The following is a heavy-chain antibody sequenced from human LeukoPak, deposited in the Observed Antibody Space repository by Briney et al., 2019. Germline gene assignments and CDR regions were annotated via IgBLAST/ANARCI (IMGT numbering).Heavy chain of an antibody. J-gene: IGHJ4*02. CDR2: ISYDGSNK. CDR1: GFTFNKYT. D-gene: IGHD3-22*01. V-gene: IGHV3-30-3*01. CDR3: ARLYYYDSSGYYDY. Sequence: GGSLRLSCAASGFTFNKYTLHWVRQAPGKGLEWVALISYDGSNKYYADSVKGRFTISRDNAKNSLYLQMNSLRAEDTAVYYCARLYYYDSSGYYDYWGQGTLVTVSS.